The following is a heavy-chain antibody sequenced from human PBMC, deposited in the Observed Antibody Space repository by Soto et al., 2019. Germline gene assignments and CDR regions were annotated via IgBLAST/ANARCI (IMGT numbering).Heavy chain of an antibody. Sequence: PGESLKISCKGSGCSFTSYWIGWVRQMPGRGLEWMGIIYPGDSDTRYSPSFQGQVTISADKSISTAYLQWSSLKASDTAMYYCARHSCSSTSCLTLNYYYYMDVWGKGTTVTVSS. CDR2: IYPGDSDT. J-gene: IGHJ6*03. V-gene: IGHV5-51*01. D-gene: IGHD2-2*01. CDR1: GCSFTSYW. CDR3: ARHSCSSTSCLTLNYYYYMDV.